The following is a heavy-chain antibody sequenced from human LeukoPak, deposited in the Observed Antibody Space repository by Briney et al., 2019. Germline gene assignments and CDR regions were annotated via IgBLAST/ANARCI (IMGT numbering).Heavy chain of an antibody. J-gene: IGHJ5*02. CDR2: IYYSGST. Sequence: SETLSLTCTVSGGSISSYYWSWIRQPPGKGLEWIGYIYYSGSTNYNPSLKSRVTISVDTSKNQFSLKLSSVTAADTAVYYCARRDIVVVPAFDPWGQGTLVTVSS. V-gene: IGHV4-59*01. CDR1: GGSISSYY. D-gene: IGHD2-15*01. CDR3: ARRDIVVVPAFDP.